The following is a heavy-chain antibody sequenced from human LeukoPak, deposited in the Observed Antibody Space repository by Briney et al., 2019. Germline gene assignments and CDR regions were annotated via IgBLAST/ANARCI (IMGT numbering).Heavy chain of an antibody. CDR2: ISGDGGST. CDR1: GFTFDDYA. CDR3: AKVSRYCSGGSCYSGGAFDI. J-gene: IGHJ3*02. Sequence: RGSLRLSCAASGFTFDDYAMHWVRQAPGKGLEWVSLISGDGGSTYYADSVKGRFTISRDNSKNSLYLQMNSLRTEDTALYYCAKVSRYCSGGSCYSGGAFDIWGQGTMVTVSS. D-gene: IGHD2-15*01. V-gene: IGHV3-43*02.